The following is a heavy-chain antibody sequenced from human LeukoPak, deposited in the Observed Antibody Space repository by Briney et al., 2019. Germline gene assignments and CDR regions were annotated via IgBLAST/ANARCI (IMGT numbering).Heavy chain of an antibody. CDR2: IYYSGST. CDR3: ARPRGKYQLLSDNWFDP. J-gene: IGHJ5*02. Sequence: SQTLSLTCTVSGGSISSGGYYWSWIRQHPGKGLEWIGYIYYSGSTYYNPSLKSRVTISVDTSKNQFSLKLSSVTAADTAVYYCARPRGKYQLLSDNWFDPWGQGTLVTVSS. CDR1: GGSISSGGYY. D-gene: IGHD2-2*01. V-gene: IGHV4-31*03.